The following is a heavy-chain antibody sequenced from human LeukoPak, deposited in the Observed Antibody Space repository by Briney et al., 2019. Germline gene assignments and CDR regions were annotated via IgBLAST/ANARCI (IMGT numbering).Heavy chain of an antibody. Sequence: PSETLSLTCALYGGSFSGYYWSWIRQPPGKGLEWIGEINHSGSTNYNPSLKSRVTISVDTSKNQFSLKLSSVTAADTAVYYCARVRRSYCSSTSCSRREYFDYWGQGTLVTVSS. J-gene: IGHJ4*02. V-gene: IGHV4-34*01. CDR2: INHSGST. D-gene: IGHD2-2*01. CDR1: GGSFSGYY. CDR3: ARVRRSYCSSTSCSRREYFDY.